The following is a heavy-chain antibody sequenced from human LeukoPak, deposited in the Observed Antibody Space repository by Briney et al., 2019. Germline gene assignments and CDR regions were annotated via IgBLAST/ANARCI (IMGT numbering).Heavy chain of an antibody. J-gene: IGHJ5*02. CDR1: GYTFTSYD. D-gene: IGHD3-16*01. CDR2: MNPNSGNT. CDR3: ARAFGGGRLNWFDP. Sequence: GASVKVSCKASGYTFTSYDINWVLQATGQGLEWMGWMNPNSGNTGYAQKFQGRVTMTRNTSISTAYMELSSLRSEDTAVYYCARAFGGGRLNWFDPWGQGTLVTVSS. V-gene: IGHV1-8*01.